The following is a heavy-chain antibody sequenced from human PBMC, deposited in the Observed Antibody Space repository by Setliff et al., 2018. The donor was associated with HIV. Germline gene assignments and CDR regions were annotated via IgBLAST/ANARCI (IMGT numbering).Heavy chain of an antibody. CDR2: IANDGINK. J-gene: IGHJ6*03. Sequence: LRLSCAASGFTFSSYAIHWVRQAPGKGLEWVAVIANDGINKYYADSVKGRFTTSRDNYENTVYLQMNGLRAEDTAVYYCSRPHPKLPSYYMDVWGKGTTVTVSS. V-gene: IGHV3-30*03. CDR3: SRPHPKLPSYYMDV. CDR1: GFTFSSYA. D-gene: IGHD1-1*01.